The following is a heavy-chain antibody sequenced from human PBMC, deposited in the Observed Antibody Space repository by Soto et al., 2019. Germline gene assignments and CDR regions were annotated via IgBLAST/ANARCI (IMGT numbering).Heavy chain of an antibody. V-gene: IGHV1-18*01. D-gene: IGHD6-19*01. J-gene: IGHJ6*03. CDR3: AGDRGVAPPVAGNTHYYYYMDV. Sequence: QDQLVQSGVEVKKPGASVKVSCKASGYSFTNYGITWVRQAPGQGFEWMGWISAYNGNTNYAQKFQGRVTMTTDASRSTANWEWRSLRSDDTAVNYCAGDRGVAPPVAGNTHYYYYMDVWGKGTTVTVSS. CDR2: ISAYNGNT. CDR1: GYSFTNYG.